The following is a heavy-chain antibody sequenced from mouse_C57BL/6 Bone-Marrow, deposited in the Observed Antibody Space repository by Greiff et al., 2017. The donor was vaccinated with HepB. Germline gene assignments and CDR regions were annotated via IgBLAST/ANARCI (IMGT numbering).Heavy chain of an antibody. Sequence: VQLVESVAELVRPGASVKLSCTASGFNIKSTYMHWVKQRPEQGLEWIGRIDPANGNTKYAPKFQGKATITADTSSNTAYLQLSSLTSEDTAIYYCASFYGSSWGTGTTVTVSS. V-gene: IGHV14-3*01. CDR2: IDPANGNT. D-gene: IGHD1-1*01. CDR3: ASFYGSS. CDR1: GFNIKSTY. J-gene: IGHJ1*03.